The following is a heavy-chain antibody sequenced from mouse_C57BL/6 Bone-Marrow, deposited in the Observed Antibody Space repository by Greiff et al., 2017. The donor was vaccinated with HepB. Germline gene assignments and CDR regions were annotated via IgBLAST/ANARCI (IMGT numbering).Heavy chain of an antibody. D-gene: IGHD4-1*01. J-gene: IGHJ3*01. CDR3: ARLGAWFAY. Sequence: QVQLQQSGAELARPGASVKLSCKASGYTFTSYGISWVKQRTGQGLEWIGEIYPRSGNTYYNEKFKGKATLTADKSSSTAYMELRSLTSEESAVYFCARLGAWFAYWGQGTLVTVSA. CDR2: IYPRSGNT. CDR1: GYTFTSYG. V-gene: IGHV1-81*01.